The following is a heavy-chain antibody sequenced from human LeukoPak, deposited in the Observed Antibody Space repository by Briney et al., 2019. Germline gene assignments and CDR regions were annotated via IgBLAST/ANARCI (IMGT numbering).Heavy chain of an antibody. J-gene: IGHJ3*02. CDR1: EFTFSSYS. D-gene: IGHD4-23*01. CDR3: ARPLELWGAGGNDAFDI. Sequence: GGSLRLSCAASEFTFSSYSMNWVRQAPGKGLEWVSYISSSSSTIYYADTVKGRFTISRDNAKNSLYLQMNSLRAEDTAVYYCARPLELWGAGGNDAFDIWGQGTMVTVSS. V-gene: IGHV3-48*01. CDR2: ISSSSSTI.